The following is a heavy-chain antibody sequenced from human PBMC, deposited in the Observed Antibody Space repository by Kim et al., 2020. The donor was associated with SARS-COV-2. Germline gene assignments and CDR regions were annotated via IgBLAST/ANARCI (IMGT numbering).Heavy chain of an antibody. D-gene: IGHD2-15*01. Sequence: GGSLRLSCAASGFTFSSYEMNWVRQAPGKGLEWVSYISSSGSTIYYADSVKGRFTISRDNAKNSLYLQMNSLRAEDTAIYDCAREPSYCSGGSCYSNWFDPWGQRTLVPVSS. J-gene: IGHJ5*02. V-gene: IGHV3-48*03. CDR2: ISSSGSTI. CDR3: AREPSYCSGGSCYSNWFDP. CDR1: GFTFSSYE.